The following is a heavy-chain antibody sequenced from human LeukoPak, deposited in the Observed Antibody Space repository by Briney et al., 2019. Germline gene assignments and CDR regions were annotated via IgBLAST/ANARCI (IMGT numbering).Heavy chain of an antibody. D-gene: IGHD5-18*01. J-gene: IGHJ6*02. CDR3: ARDGPGCSYGYHYYYGMDV. CDR2: ISSSSSYI. CDR1: GFTFSSYS. Sequence: PGGSLRLSCAASGFTFSSYSMNWVRQAPGKGLEWVSSISSSSSYIYYVDSVKGRFTISRDNAKNSLYLQMDSLRAEDTAVYYCARDGPGCSYGYHYYYGMDVWGQGTTVTVSS. V-gene: IGHV3-21*01.